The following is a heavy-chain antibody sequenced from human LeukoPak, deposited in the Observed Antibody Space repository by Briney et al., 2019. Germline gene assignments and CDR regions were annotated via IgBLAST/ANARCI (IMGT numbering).Heavy chain of an antibody. J-gene: IGHJ3*01. CDR3: ARSQGGVFDV. CDR1: GFTFTNYW. V-gene: IGHV3-74*01. CDR2: MNSDGTSI. D-gene: IGHD2-8*02. Sequence: GGSLRLSCVVSGFTFTNYWMQWVRQVPGKGLVWVARMNSDGTSIIHADSVKGRFTISRDNAENTLYLQMNSLRPEDTALYYCARSQGGVFDVWGRGTMVIVSS.